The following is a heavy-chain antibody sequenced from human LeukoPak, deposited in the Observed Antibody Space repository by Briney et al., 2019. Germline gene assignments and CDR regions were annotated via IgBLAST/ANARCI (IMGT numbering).Heavy chain of an antibody. D-gene: IGHD1-26*01. V-gene: IGHV3-23*01. Sequence: GGSLRLSCAASGFTFSTSAMSWVRQAPGKGLEWVSTISNSYYSADSVKCRFTISRDNCKNTQYLQMNSLRGEDTAVYYCAKGLRWMVGFDSWRQGTMVTVSS. J-gene: IGHJ4*02. CDR1: GFTFSTSA. CDR3: AKGLRWMVGFDS. CDR2: ISNSY.